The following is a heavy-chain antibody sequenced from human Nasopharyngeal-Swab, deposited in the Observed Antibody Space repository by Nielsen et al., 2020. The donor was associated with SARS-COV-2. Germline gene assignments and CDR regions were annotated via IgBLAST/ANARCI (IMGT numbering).Heavy chain of an antibody. D-gene: IGHD1-26*01. Sequence: GGSLRLSCAASGFTFSSYAMSWVRQASGKGLEWVSVIYSGGSSTYYADSVKGRFTISRDNSKNTLYLQMNRLRADDTAVYYCAKETVGALDYWGQGTLVTVSS. CDR2: IYSGGSST. CDR1: GFTFSSYA. V-gene: IGHV3-23*03. J-gene: IGHJ4*02. CDR3: AKETVGALDY.